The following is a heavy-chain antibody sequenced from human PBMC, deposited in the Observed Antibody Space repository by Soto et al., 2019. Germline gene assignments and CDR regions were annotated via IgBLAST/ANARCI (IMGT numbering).Heavy chain of an antibody. V-gene: IGHV1-69*19. J-gene: IGHJ4*02. CDR1: GGTFNTYA. CDR3: AREVQVHTPAFVY. CDR2: ISPMFGAA. Sequence: QVQLVQSGAEMKKPGSSVKVSCQSSGGTFNTYAINWVRQAPGQGPEWMGDISPMFGAANYAPKFQGRVTITADESTGTSYMQSSSLTSEDTALYFCAREVQVHTPAFVYWGQGTLVTVSS. D-gene: IGHD3-10*01.